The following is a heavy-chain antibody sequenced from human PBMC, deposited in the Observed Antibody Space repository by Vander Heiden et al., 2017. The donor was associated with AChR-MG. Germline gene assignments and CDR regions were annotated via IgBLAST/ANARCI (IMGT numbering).Heavy chain of an antibody. J-gene: IGHJ5*02. Sequence: QVQLQQWGAGLLKPSETLSLPCPVYCGSFSGYYGSWIRQPPGKGLGWIGEINHSGSTNYTPSLKSRVTISVDTSKNQFSLKLSSVTAADTAVYYCARGPPIAAAGAWFDPWGQGTLVTVSS. CDR3: ARGPPIAAAGAWFDP. D-gene: IGHD6-13*01. CDR2: INHSGST. CDR1: CGSFSGYY. V-gene: IGHV4-34*01.